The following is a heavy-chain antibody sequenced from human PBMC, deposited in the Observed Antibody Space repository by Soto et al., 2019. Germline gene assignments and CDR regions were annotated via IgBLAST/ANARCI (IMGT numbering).Heavy chain of an antibody. V-gene: IGHV3-74*01. CDR2: LNRDGSRT. CDR1: GFTFSNYW. J-gene: IGHJ4*02. Sequence: AQLVESGGGLVQPGGSLRLSCAASGFTFSNYWMHWVRQVPGQGPVWVSRLNRDGSRTDYADSVRGRFTIFRDNARNTLYLQMNSLIAEDTAMYYCARDLGGDGSYWGQGTLVPGSS. D-gene: IGHD1-26*01. CDR3: ARDLGGDGSY.